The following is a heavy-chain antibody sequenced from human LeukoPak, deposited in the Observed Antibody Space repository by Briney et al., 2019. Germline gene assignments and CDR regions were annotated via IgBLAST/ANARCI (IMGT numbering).Heavy chain of an antibody. D-gene: IGHD3-10*01. CDR1: GYSFNTYY. V-gene: IGHV1-2*02. CDR2: INTDSGGT. CDR3: SRHVVTLVRGVNNRKEDWFDP. J-gene: IGHJ5*02. Sequence: GSSVKVSCKASGYSFNTYYMNWVRQAPGQGLEWLGWINTDSGGTNYAQKFLGRVIMTRDKANSTAYLELSGLRSDDTAVYYCSRHVVTLVRGVNNRKEDWFDPWGQGTLVSVSS.